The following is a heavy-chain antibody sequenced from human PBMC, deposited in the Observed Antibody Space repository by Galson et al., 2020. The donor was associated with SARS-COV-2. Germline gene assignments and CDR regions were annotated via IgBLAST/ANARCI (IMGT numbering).Heavy chain of an antibody. CDR3: ARDIAAAHNWFDP. CDR1: GFTFSSYS. CDR2: ISSSSSYI. J-gene: IGHJ5*02. V-gene: IGHV3-21*01. D-gene: IGHD6-13*01. Sequence: GESLKIPCAASGFTFSSYSMNWVRQAPGKGLEWGSYISSSSSYIYYADPVKGRFTISRDNAKNSLYLQMNSLRAEDTAVYYCARDIAAAHNWFDPWGQGTLVTVSS.